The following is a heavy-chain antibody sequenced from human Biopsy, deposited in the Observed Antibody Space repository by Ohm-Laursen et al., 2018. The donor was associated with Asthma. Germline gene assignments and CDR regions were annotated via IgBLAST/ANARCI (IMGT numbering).Heavy chain of an antibody. CDR2: INSVFGTT. CDR3: ARKAGPCISRTCYSLDF. V-gene: IGHV1-69*13. Sequence: SVKVSCKSLGGTFNTYVIGWVRQAPGQGLEWMGGINSVFGTTTYPQKFRDRVTITADDSTSTVYMELSSLRSEDTAVYYCARKAGPCISRTCYSLDFWGQGTLVTVSS. CDR1: GGTFNTYV. D-gene: IGHD2-2*01. J-gene: IGHJ4*02.